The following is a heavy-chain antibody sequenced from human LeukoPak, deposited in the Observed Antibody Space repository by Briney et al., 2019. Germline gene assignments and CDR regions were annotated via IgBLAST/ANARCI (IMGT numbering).Heavy chain of an antibody. V-gene: IGHV3-7*01. CDR2: IKQDGSEK. Sequence: GGSLRLSCEASGFTFSSYWMSWVRQAPGKGLEWVANIKQDGSEKYYVDSVKGRFTISRDNAKNSLYLQMNSLRAEDTAVYYCARDELPPGYVDYWGQGTLVTVS. J-gene: IGHJ4*02. CDR3: ARDELPPGYVDY. CDR1: GFTFSSYW. D-gene: IGHD2-15*01.